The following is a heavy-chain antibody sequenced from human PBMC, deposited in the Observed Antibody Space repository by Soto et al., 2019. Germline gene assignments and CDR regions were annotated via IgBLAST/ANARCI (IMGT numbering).Heavy chain of an antibody. Sequence: ASVTVSCKASGYTFTSYAMHWVRQAPGQRLEWMGWINAGNGNTKYSQKFQGRVTITRDTSASTAYMELSSLRSEDTAVYYCAKNTYYDYIWGSYRYAPFDYWGQGTLVTVSS. CDR1: GYTFTSYA. CDR2: INAGNGNT. D-gene: IGHD3-16*02. V-gene: IGHV1-3*01. J-gene: IGHJ4*02. CDR3: AKNTYYDYIWGSYRYAPFDY.